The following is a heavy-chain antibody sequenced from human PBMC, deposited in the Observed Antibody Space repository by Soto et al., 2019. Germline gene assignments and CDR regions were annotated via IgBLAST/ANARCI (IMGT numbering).Heavy chain of an antibody. Sequence: QVQLVQSGAEVKKPGASVKVSCKASGYTFTSYGISWVRQAPGQGLEWMGWISAYNGNTNYAQKLQGRVTMTTDTPTSTAYMELRSLRSDDTAVYYCKLDSRGSYYYGMDVWGQGTTVTVSS. CDR1: GYTFTSYG. J-gene: IGHJ6*02. V-gene: IGHV1-18*01. CDR3: KLDSRGSYYYGMDV. D-gene: IGHD3-22*01. CDR2: ISAYNGNT.